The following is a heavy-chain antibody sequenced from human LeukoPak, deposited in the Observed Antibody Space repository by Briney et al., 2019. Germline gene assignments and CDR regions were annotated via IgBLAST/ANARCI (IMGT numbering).Heavy chain of an antibody. Sequence: SETLSLTCAVYGGSFSGYYWSWIRQPPGKGLEWLGEINHSGSTNYNPSLKSRVTISVDTSKNQFSLKLGSVTAADTAVYYCARSRFRTPYFDYWGQGTLVTVSS. J-gene: IGHJ4*02. CDR1: GGSFSGYY. D-gene: IGHD3/OR15-3a*01. V-gene: IGHV4-34*01. CDR3: ARSRFRTPYFDY. CDR2: INHSGST.